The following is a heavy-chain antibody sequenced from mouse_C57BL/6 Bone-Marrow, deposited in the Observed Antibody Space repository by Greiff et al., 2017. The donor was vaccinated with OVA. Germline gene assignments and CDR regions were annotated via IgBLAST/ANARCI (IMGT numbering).Heavy chain of an antibody. D-gene: IGHD1-1*01. CDR2: INPNNGGT. V-gene: IGHV1-26*01. Sequence: EVQLQQSGPELVKPGASVKISCKASGYTFTDYYMNWVKQSHGKSLEWIGDINPNNGGTSYNQKFKGKATLTVDKSSSTAYMELRSLTSEDSAVYYCARRDYYYGSGYPFAYWGQGTLVTVSA. J-gene: IGHJ3*01. CDR3: ARRDYYYGSGYPFAY. CDR1: GYTFTDYY.